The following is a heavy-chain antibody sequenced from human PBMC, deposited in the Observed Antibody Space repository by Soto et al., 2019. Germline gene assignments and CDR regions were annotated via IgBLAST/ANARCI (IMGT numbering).Heavy chain of an antibody. J-gene: IGHJ4*02. V-gene: IGHV3-30*04. D-gene: IGHD7-27*01. CDR2: ISNDGNNE. Sequence: GGSLRLSCAASGFSFSGYGLHWVRQAPGKGLEWVAFISNDGNNEFYSDFVKGRFTVSRDNANHRLFLQMNSLRVEDTARYFCGIDKGTETPVGIDYWGQGTLVTVSS. CDR1: GFSFSGYG. CDR3: GIDKGTETPVGIDY.